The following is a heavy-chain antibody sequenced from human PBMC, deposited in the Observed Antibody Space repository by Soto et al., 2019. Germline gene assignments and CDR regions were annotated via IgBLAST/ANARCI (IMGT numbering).Heavy chain of an antibody. D-gene: IGHD2-15*01. CDR1: GGSFSGYY. Sequence: QVQLQQWGAGLLKPSETLSLTCAVYGGSFSGYYWSWIRQPPGKGLEWIGEINHSGSTNYNPSLKRRVTISVDTSKNQFSLKLSSVTAADTAVYYCARGTIVVVVAANDWFDPWGQGTLVTVSS. V-gene: IGHV4-34*01. CDR2: INHSGST. J-gene: IGHJ5*02. CDR3: ARGTIVVVVAANDWFDP.